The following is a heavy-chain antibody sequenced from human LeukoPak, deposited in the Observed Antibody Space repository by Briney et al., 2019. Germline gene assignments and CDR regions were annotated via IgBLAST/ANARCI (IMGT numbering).Heavy chain of an antibody. CDR3: AMGSPDESLDY. CDR1: GFTFSSYW. Sequence: GGSLRLSCAASGFTFSSYWMHWVRQAPGKGLVWVSRINTDGSSTRYADSVKGRFTIFRDNAKDTLYVQMNSLRAEDTAVYYCAMGSPDESLDYWGQGILVTVSS. V-gene: IGHV3-74*01. D-gene: IGHD1-26*01. CDR2: INTDGSST. J-gene: IGHJ4*02.